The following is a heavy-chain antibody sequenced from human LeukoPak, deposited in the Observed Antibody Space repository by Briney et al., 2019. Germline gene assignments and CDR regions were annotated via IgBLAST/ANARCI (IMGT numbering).Heavy chain of an antibody. CDR3: ARSKPPNDAFDI. CDR2: IIPIFGTA. V-gene: IGHV1-69*05. J-gene: IGHJ3*02. D-gene: IGHD1-14*01. CDR1: GGTFSSYA. Sequence: GASVKVSCKASGGTFSSYAISWVRQAPGQGLEWMGGIIPIFGTANYAQKFQGRVTITTDESTSTAYMELSSLRSEDTAVYYCARSKPPNDAFDIWGQGTMVTVSS.